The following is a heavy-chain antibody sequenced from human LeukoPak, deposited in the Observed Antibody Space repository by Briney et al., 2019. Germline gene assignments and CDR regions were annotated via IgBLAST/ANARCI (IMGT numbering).Heavy chain of an antibody. J-gene: IGHJ5*02. D-gene: IGHD3-22*01. CDR1: GGSISSYY. CDR2: FYYSGST. Sequence: SETLSLTCTVSGGSISSYYWSWIRQPPGKGLEWIGYFYYSGSTNYNPSLKSRVTISVDTSKNQFSLKLSSVTAAGTAVYYCARDVYYYDSSGYHHWFDPWGQGTLVTVSS. CDR3: ARDVYYYDSSGYHHWFDP. V-gene: IGHV4-59*01.